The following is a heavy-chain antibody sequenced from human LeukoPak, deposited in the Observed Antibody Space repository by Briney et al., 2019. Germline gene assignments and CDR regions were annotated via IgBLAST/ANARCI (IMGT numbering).Heavy chain of an antibody. J-gene: IGHJ3*02. CDR3: AKDYFLSGTYYIFDI. CDR2: IKSKTDGGTT. D-gene: IGHD3-10*01. V-gene: IGHV3-15*01. CDR1: GFTFSNAW. Sequence: GGSLRLSCAASGFTFSNAWMSWVRQAPGKGLEWVGRIKSKTDGGTTDYAAPVKGRFTISRDDSKNTLYLQMNSLRAEDTAVYYCAKDYFLSGTYYIFDIWGQGTMVTVSS.